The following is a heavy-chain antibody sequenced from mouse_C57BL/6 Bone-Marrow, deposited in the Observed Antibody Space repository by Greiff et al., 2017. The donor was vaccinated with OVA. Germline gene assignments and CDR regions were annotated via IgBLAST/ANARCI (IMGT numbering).Heavy chain of an antibody. Sequence: EVQLQQSGPELVKPGASVKMSCKASGYTFTDYNMHWVKQSHGKSLEWIGYINPNNGGTSYNQQFKGKATLTVKKSSSTAYMELRSLTSEDSAVYYCARGITTVVANYFDYWGQGTTLTVSS. D-gene: IGHD1-1*01. J-gene: IGHJ2*01. V-gene: IGHV1-22*01. CDR1: GYTFTDYN. CDR3: ARGITTVVANYFDY. CDR2: INPNNGGT.